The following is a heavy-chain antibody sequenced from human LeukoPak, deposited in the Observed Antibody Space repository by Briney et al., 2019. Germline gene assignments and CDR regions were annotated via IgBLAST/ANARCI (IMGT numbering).Heavy chain of an antibody. CDR2: TYYRSKWHN. V-gene: IGHV6-1*01. D-gene: IGHD6-13*01. CDR1: GDSDSSNSAT. CDR3: VRVIATTGYFDY. J-gene: IGHJ4*02. Sequence: SQTLSLTCAISGDSDSSNSATWNWIRQSPSRGLEWLGRTYYRSKWHNDYAVSVKSRITFTPDTSKNQFSLQLNSVITEDTAVYYCVRVIATTGYFDYWGQGTLVTVSS.